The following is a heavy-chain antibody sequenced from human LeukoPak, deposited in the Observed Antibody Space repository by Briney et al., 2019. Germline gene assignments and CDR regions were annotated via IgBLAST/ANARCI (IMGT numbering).Heavy chain of an antibody. V-gene: IGHV3-23*01. J-gene: IGHJ3*01. CDR2: LSGSGDRT. D-gene: IGHD2-15*01. CDR3: AKDAQGELPEAFDV. CDR1: GFTFNIYA. Sequence: PGGSLRLSCAASGFTFNIYAMTWVPQAPGKGLVWVSGLSGSGDRTHYVDTVKGRFTISRDNSRNTPYLQLNSLRAEDTALYYCAKDAQGELPEAFDVWGQGTMVTVAS.